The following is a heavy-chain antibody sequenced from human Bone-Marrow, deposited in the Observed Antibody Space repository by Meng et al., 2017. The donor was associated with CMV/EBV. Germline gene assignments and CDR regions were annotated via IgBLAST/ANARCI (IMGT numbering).Heavy chain of an antibody. CDR2: INHRGST. CDR3: ARDQGGAGAY. Sequence: GSLRLSCAVYVGSFSGHSWNWIRQSPGKGLEWIGDINHRGSTNYNPSLKSRVTISVDTSKNQFSLKLSYVTAADTAVYFCARDQGGAGAYWGQGTLVTVSS. D-gene: IGHD2-15*01. V-gene: IGHV4-34*01. J-gene: IGHJ4*02. CDR1: VGSFSGHS.